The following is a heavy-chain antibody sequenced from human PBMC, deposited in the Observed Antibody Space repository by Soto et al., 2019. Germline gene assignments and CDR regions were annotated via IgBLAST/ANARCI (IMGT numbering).Heavy chain of an antibody. V-gene: IGHV4-61*01. J-gene: IGHJ6*02. CDR3: ARDHDNPRYYYYGMDV. D-gene: IGHD1-1*01. CDR2: IYYSGST. CDR1: GGSISSGYYY. Sequence: NPSETLSLTCSVSGGSISSGYYYWSWIRQPPGKGLEWIGNIYYSGSTNYNPSLKSRVTISVDTSKNQFSLKLSSVTAADTAVYYCARDHDNPRYYYYGMDVWGQGTTVTVSS.